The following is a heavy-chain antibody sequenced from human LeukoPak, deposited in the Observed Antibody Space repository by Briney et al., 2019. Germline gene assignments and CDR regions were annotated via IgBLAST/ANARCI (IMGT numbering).Heavy chain of an antibody. CDR2: IYYSGST. V-gene: IGHV4-39*01. CDR3: SMLGNYDYVWGSYRRPGGAFDI. CDR1: GGSISSSSYY. D-gene: IGHD3-16*02. J-gene: IGHJ3*02. Sequence: SETLSLTCTVSGGSISSSSYYWGWIRQPPGKGLEWIGRIYYSGSTYYNPSLKSRVTISVDTSKNQFSLKLSSVTAADTAVYYCSMLGNYDYVWGSYRRPGGAFDIWGQGTMVTVSS.